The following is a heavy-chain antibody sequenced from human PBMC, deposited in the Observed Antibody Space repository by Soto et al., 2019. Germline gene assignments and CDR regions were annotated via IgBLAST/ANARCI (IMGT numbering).Heavy chain of an antibody. CDR3: ARELPTVTTPYYYGMDV. J-gene: IGHJ6*02. V-gene: IGHV3-21*01. CDR1: GFTVSSNY. Sequence: GGSLRLSCAASGFTVSSNYMSWVRQAPGKGLEWVSSISSSSSYIYYADSVKGRFTISRDNAKNSLYLQMNSLRAEDTAVYYCARELPTVTTPYYYGMDVWGQGTTVTVSS. CDR2: ISSSSSYI. D-gene: IGHD4-17*01.